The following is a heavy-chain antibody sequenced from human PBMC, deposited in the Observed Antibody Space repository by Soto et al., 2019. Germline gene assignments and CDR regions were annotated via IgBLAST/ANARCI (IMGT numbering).Heavy chain of an antibody. CDR2: ISTYTGNT. J-gene: IGHJ5*02. Sequence: ASVKVSCKASGYTFTTYGISWVRQAPGQGLEWMGWISTYTGNTNYAQKLQGRVTMTTDTSTSTAYMELRSLTSDDTAVYYCAREYISSWYNWFDPWGQGTLVTVPQ. CDR3: AREYISSWYNWFDP. V-gene: IGHV1-18*04. CDR1: GYTFTTYG. D-gene: IGHD6-13*01.